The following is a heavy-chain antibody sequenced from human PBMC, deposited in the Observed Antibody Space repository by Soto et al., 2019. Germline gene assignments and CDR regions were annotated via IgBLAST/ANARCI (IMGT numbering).Heavy chain of an antibody. Sequence: GSLRLSCAASGFTFSSYSMNWVRQAPGKGLEWVSSISSSSSYIYYADSVKGRFTISRDNAKNSLYLQMNSLRAEDTAVYYCARDGPLPSTGYCSGRSCLIAYWGQGTLVTVSS. CDR3: ARDGPLPSTGYCSGRSCLIAY. D-gene: IGHD2-15*01. CDR1: GFTFSSYS. V-gene: IGHV3-21*01. CDR2: ISSSSSYI. J-gene: IGHJ1*01.